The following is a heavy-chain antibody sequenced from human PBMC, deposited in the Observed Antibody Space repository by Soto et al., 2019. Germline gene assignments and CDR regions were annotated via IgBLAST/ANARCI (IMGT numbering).Heavy chain of an antibody. CDR2: ISGTGNYI. Sequence: GGSLRVSCAASGLTFISYSVNWVRQAPGKGLEWVSCISGTGNYIYYADSVKGRFTISRDNAKNSLYLQMNSLRAEDTAVYYCVRAMDYDSSGYYEDLDYWGQGTLVTVSS. J-gene: IGHJ4*02. CDR1: GLTFISYS. D-gene: IGHD3-22*01. CDR3: VRAMDYDSSGYYEDLDY. V-gene: IGHV3-21*06.